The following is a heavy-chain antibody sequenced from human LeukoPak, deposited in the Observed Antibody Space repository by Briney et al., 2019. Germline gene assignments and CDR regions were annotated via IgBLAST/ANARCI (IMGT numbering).Heavy chain of an antibody. CDR2: ISDDGNSK. D-gene: IGHD2-15*01. Sequence: GGSLRLSCVASGFTFTSYGMHWVRQAPGKGLEWVALISDDGNSKDYVDSVKGRFTISRDNPKNTLYLQMDSLRAEDTAVYYCAGGLLGCRRGSCYPTDYWGQGTLVTVSS. V-gene: IGHV3-30*03. CDR3: AGGLLGCRRGSCYPTDY. J-gene: IGHJ4*02. CDR1: GFTFTSYG.